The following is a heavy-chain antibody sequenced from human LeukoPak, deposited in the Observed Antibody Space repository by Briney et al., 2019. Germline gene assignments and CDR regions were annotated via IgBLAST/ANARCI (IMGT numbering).Heavy chain of an antibody. J-gene: IGHJ4*02. D-gene: IGHD3-22*01. CDR2: ISSRSSYI. Sequence: GGSLRLSCAASGFTFSSYSVNWVRQAPGKGLEWVSSISSRSSYIYYADSVKGRFTISRDNAKNSPYLQMNSLRAEDTAVYYCAREDYYDSSGYDYWGQGTLVTVSS. V-gene: IGHV3-21*06. CDR1: GFTFSSYS. CDR3: AREDYYDSSGYDY.